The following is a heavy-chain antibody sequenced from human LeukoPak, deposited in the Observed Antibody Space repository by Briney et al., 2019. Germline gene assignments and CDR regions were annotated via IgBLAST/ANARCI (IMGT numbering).Heavy chain of an antibody. CDR3: ARGHSSGYYIFDY. J-gene: IGHJ4*02. CDR2: IYYSGST. V-gene: IGHV4-59*01. CDR1: GGSISSYY. Sequence: PSETLSLTCTVSGGSISSYYWSWIRQPPGKGLEWIGYIYYSGSTNYNPSLKSRVTISVDTSKNQFSLKLSSVTAADTAVYYCARGHSSGYYIFDYWGQGTLVTVSS. D-gene: IGHD3-22*01.